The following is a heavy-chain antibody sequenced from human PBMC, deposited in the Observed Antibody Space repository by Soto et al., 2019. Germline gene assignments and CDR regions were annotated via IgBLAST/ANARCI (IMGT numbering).Heavy chain of an antibody. D-gene: IGHD3-3*01. CDR2: ISANSANT. CDR3: AKDIGRSFGNGYYIDY. Sequence: GRSLRLCCVASGITFSHFSMTWARLAXGNGLEWVSSISANSANTYYAESVEGRFNIARDNTKSTVYLHMRGLRAEDTSLYYCAKDIGRSFGNGYYIDYWGQGTQVTVSS. J-gene: IGHJ4*02. V-gene: IGHV3-23*01. CDR1: GITFSHFS.